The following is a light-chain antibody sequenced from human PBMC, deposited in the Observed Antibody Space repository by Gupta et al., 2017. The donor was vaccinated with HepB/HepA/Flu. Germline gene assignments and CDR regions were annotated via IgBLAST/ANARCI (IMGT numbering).Light chain of an antibody. V-gene: IGKV1-39*01. CDR2: GAS. CDR1: QTINIY. J-gene: IGKJ3*01. CDR3: QQSESTPFT. Sequence: DILMTQSPSSLSASVGDRVTITCRPGQTINIYLSWYQQKSGRAPQLVIYGASNSASGVPSRFSGSGSGTDFTLTISRLQPEDVATYYCQQSESTPFTFGHGTRVGIK.